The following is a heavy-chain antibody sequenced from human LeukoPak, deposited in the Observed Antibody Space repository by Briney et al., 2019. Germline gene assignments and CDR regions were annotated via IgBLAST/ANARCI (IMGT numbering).Heavy chain of an antibody. CDR1: GYTFTSYY. Sequence: GASVKVSCKASGYTFTSYYMHWVRQAPGQGLEWMGIINPSGGSASYAQEFQGRVTMTRDTSTSTVYMELSSLKSEDTAVYYCASGQLRIAAAGTQGLPTHWGQGTLVTVSS. CDR3: ASGQLRIAAAGTQGLPTH. D-gene: IGHD6-13*01. V-gene: IGHV1-46*01. CDR2: INPSGGSA. J-gene: IGHJ4*02.